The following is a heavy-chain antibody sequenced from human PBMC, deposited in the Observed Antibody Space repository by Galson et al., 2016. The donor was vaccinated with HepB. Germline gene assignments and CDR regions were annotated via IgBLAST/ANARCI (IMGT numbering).Heavy chain of an antibody. CDR1: GYTFTGYH. J-gene: IGHJ4*01. CDR2: INPDGGDT. CDR3: TKENLDNDGYYYFEY. Sequence: SVKLSCKASGYTFTGYHMHWVRQAPGQGLEWMGWINPDGGDTNYAQKFQGRVTMTRDTTISTAYMELSSLRSDDSAVYYCTKENLDNDGYYYFEYWGQGTLVTVSS. V-gene: IGHV1-2*02. D-gene: IGHD3-22*01.